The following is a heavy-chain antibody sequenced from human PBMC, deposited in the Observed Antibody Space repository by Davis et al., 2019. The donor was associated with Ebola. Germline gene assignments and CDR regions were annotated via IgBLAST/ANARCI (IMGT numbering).Heavy chain of an antibody. Sequence: SETLSLTCTASGGSISSSSYYWGWIRQPPGKGLEWIGSIYYSGSTYYNPSLKSRVTISVDTSKNQFSLKLSSVTAADTAVYYCGGGRSANFDYWGQGTLVTVSS. CDR3: GGGRSANFDY. J-gene: IGHJ4*02. D-gene: IGHD3-10*01. CDR1: GGSISSSSYY. CDR2: IYYSGST. V-gene: IGHV4-39*01.